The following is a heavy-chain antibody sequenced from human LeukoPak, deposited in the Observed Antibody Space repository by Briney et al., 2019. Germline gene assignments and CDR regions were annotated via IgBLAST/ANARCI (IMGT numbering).Heavy chain of an antibody. CDR1: GFTFSSYE. CDR2: ISSSGSTI. Sequence: GGSLRLSCAASGFTFSSYEMNWVRQAPGEGLEWVSYISSSGSTIYYADSVKGRFTISKDNAKNSLYLQMNSLRAEDTAVYYCARVERITMIVVALDYWGQGTLVTVSS. J-gene: IGHJ4*02. V-gene: IGHV3-48*03. CDR3: ARVERITMIVVALDY. D-gene: IGHD3-22*01.